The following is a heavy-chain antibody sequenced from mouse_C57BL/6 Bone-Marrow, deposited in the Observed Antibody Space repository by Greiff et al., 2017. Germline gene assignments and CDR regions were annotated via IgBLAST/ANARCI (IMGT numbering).Heavy chain of an antibody. CDR2: ISDGGSYT. J-gene: IGHJ1*03. Sequence: DVMLVESGGGLVKPGGSLKLSCAASGFTFSSYAMSWVRQTPEKRLEWVATISDGGSYTYYPDNVKGRFTISRDNAKNNLYLQMSHLKSEDTAMYYCARDRGVVATRGLYWYFDVWGTGTTVTVSS. D-gene: IGHD1-1*01. CDR1: GFTFSSYA. CDR3: ARDRGVVATRGLYWYFDV. V-gene: IGHV5-4*01.